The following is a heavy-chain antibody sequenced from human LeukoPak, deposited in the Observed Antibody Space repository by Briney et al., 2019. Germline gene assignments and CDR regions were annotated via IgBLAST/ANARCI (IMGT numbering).Heavy chain of an antibody. J-gene: IGHJ4*02. Sequence: GRSLRLSCAASGFTFSNYAMHWARQAPGKGLEWVAFISYDGSKKYYADSVKGRFTIFRDDSKNTLYLQMNSLRAEDTAVYYCARSGTTTYGAVDYWGQGTLVTVSS. CDR1: GFTFSNYA. D-gene: IGHD3-10*01. CDR2: ISYDGSKK. CDR3: ARSGTTTYGAVDY. V-gene: IGHV3-30*04.